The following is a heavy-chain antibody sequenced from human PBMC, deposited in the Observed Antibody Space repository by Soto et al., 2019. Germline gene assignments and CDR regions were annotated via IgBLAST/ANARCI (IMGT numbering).Heavy chain of an antibody. CDR2: IRATGGQT. J-gene: IGHJ4*02. Sequence: EVQLLESGGGMVQPGGSLRLSCAASGFTFRHFVMSWVRQAPGKGLEWVSAIRATGGQTFYADSVKGRFTISRDNSKNMLYLQINSLRDEDTALYFCAQDRGWGVVSPSHDYWGQGTLVTVSS. D-gene: IGHD2-21*01. V-gene: IGHV3-23*01. CDR3: AQDRGWGVVSPSHDY. CDR1: GFTFRHFV.